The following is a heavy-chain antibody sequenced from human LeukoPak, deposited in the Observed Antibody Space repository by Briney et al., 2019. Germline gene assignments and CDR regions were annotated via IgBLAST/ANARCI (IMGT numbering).Heavy chain of an antibody. CDR1: GFTFSSYW. CDR2: IKQDGSEK. CDR3: ARLGIRATGYFDY. V-gene: IGHV3-7*01. J-gene: IGHJ4*02. D-gene: IGHD3-9*01. Sequence: PGGSLRLSCAASGFTFSSYWMSWVRQAPGKGLEWVANIKQDGSEKYYVDSVKGRFTISRDNAKNSLYLQMNSLRAEDTAVYYCARLGIRATGYFDYWGQGTLVTVSS.